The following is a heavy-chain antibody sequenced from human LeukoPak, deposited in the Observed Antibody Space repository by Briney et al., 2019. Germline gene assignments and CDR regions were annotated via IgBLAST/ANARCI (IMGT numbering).Heavy chain of an antibody. V-gene: IGHV3-23*01. J-gene: IGHJ4*02. CDR3: ARVKYYDSSGYYSEGWPYDY. Sequence: PGGSLRLSCAASGFTFSSYAMSWVRQAPGKGLEWVSAISGSGGSTYYADSVKGRFTISRDNSKNTLYLQMNSLRAEDTAVYYRARVKYYDSSGYYSEGWPYDYWGQGTLVTVSS. CDR2: ISGSGGST. D-gene: IGHD3-22*01. CDR1: GFTFSSYA.